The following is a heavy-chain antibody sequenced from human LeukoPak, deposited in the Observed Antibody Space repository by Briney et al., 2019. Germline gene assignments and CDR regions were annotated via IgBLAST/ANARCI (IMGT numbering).Heavy chain of an antibody. CDR1: GYTFTSYG. J-gene: IGHJ4*02. V-gene: IGHV1-18*01. Sequence: GASVKVSCKASGYTFTSYGISWVRHAPGQGLEWMGWISAYNGNTNYAQKLQGRVTMTTDTSTSTAYMELRSLRSDDTAVYYCARDLRDYGDYYFDYWGQGTLVTVSS. CDR3: ARDLRDYGDYYFDY. D-gene: IGHD4-17*01. CDR2: ISAYNGNT.